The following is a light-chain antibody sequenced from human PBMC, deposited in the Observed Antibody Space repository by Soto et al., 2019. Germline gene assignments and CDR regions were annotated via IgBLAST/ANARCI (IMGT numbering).Light chain of an antibody. CDR2: GAS. CDR3: QQYNTYPWT. Sequence: EIVLTKSPGTLSLSTGERATLSCRASQSVSNNYLAWYQQKPGQAPRLLIYGASNRATGIPARFSGSGSGTDFTLTISRLHPDDFATYYCQQYNTYPWTFGQGTKVDI. J-gene: IGKJ1*01. V-gene: IGKV3-20*01. CDR1: QSVSNNY.